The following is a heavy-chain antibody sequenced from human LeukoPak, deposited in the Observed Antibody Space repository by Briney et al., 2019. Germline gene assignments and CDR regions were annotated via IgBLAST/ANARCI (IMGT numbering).Heavy chain of an antibody. CDR2: IYYSGST. CDR3: ARGVFRSGWLG. Sequence: SETLSLTCTVSGGSISSYYWSWIRQPPGKGLEWIGYIYYSGSTNYNPSLKSRVTISVDTSKNQFSLKLSSVTAADTAVYYCARGVFRSGWLGWSQGTLVTVSS. CDR1: GGSISSYY. V-gene: IGHV4-59*12. D-gene: IGHD6-19*01. J-gene: IGHJ4*02.